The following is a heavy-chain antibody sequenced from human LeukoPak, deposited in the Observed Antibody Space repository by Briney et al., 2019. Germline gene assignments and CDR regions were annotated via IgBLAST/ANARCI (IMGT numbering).Heavy chain of an antibody. CDR3: ANDQYCSGGSCSPTYYMDV. V-gene: IGHV3-23*01. CDR2: ISGSDST. CDR1: GFTFSSSA. D-gene: IGHD2-15*01. J-gene: IGHJ6*03. Sequence: PGGSLRLSCAASGFTFSSSAMSWVRQAPGKGLEWVSTISGSDSTHYADSVKGRFTISRDNSKNTLYLQMNSLRAEDTAVYYCANDQYCSGGSCSPTYYMDVWGKGTTVTISS.